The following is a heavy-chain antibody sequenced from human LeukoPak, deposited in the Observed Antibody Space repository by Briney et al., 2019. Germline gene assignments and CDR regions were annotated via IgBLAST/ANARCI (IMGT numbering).Heavy chain of an antibody. CDR1: GFTFSSYS. CDR2: ISSSSSTI. D-gene: IGHD2-21*02. CDR3: ARDSGDCYSSPCAFDI. Sequence: NPGGSLRLSCAASGFTFSSYSMTWVRQAPGKGLEWVSYISSSSSTIYYADSVKGRFTISRDNAKNSLYLQMNSLRAEDTAVYYCARDSGDCYSSPCAFDIWGQGTMVTVSS. J-gene: IGHJ3*02. V-gene: IGHV3-48*04.